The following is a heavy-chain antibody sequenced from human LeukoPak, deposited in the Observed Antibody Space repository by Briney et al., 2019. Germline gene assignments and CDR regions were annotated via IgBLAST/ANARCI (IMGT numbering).Heavy chain of an antibody. CDR3: ASPDLVISDY. J-gene: IGHJ4*02. CDR2: ISYDGSNK. CDR1: GFTFSSYA. Sequence: GTSLRLSCAASGFTFSSYAMHWVRQAPGKGLEWVAVISYDGSNKYYADSVKGRFTISRDNSKNTLYLQMNSLRAEDTAVYYCASPDLVISDYWGRGTLVTVSS. D-gene: IGHD3-22*01. V-gene: IGHV3-30-3*02.